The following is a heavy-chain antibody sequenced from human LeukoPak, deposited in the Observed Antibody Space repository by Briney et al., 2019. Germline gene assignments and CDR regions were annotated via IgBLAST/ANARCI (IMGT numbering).Heavy chain of an antibody. CDR2: IYPGDSRT. CDR3: ACREFTSTWSYP. V-gene: IGHV5-51*01. D-gene: IGHD2-2*01. J-gene: IGHJ5*02. Sequence: AGASLKISCKGIGSSFTSYWIGWVRQLPGKGMEWMGVIYPGDSRTRYNPSFQGQVTISVDKSINTAYLQWVSLKASDTAMYYCACREFTSTWSYPWGQGTLVTVSS. CDR1: GSSFTSYW.